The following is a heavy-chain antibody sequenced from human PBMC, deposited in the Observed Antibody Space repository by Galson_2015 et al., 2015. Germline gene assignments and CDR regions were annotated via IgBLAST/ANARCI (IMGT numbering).Heavy chain of an antibody. D-gene: IGHD3-3*01. J-gene: IGHJ3*02. Sequence: SLRLSCAASGFTFSSYWMSWVRQAPGKGLEWVANIKQDGSEKYYVDSVKGRFTISRDNAKNSLYLQMNSLRAEDTAVYYCARDAPPLDYDFWSGYYTGAFDIWGQGTMVTVSS. CDR2: IKQDGSEK. CDR1: GFTFSSYW. CDR3: ARDAPPLDYDFWSGYYTGAFDI. V-gene: IGHV3-7*01.